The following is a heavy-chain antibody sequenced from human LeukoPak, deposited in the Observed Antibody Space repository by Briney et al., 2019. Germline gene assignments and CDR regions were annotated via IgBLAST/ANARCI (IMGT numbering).Heavy chain of an antibody. J-gene: IGHJ4*02. CDR2: IQYSGST. Sequence: SETLSLTCSVSGGAISSFYWIWIRQTPGKGLEWIGCIQYSGSTECNPSLESRVTISVDTSKNQFSLKLTSVTAADTAVYYCARGYGYNSEYWGQGTLVTVSP. CDR3: ARGYGYNSEY. CDR1: GGAISSFY. V-gene: IGHV4-59*13. D-gene: IGHD5-24*01.